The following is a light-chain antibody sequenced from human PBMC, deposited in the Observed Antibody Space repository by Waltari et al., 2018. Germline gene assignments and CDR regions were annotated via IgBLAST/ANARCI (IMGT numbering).Light chain of an antibody. J-gene: IGKJ4*01. CDR3: QQYYDSPLT. CDR1: QSLFYSPNKRNY. V-gene: IGKV4-1*01. CDR2: WAS. Sequence: DIVMTQSPDSLTVSLGERATINCRSSQSLFYSPNKRNYLAWYQQKAGQSPKLLIYWASTRESGVPDRFSGGGSGTDFSRTISNLQAEDVAVYSCQQYYDSPLTFGGGTKVEIK.